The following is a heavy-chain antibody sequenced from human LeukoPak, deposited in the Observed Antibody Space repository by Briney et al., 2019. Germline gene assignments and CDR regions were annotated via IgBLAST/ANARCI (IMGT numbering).Heavy chain of an antibody. J-gene: IGHJ4*02. D-gene: IGHD5-18*01. Sequence: QPGGSLRLSCAASGFTFSSYWMIWVRQAPGKGLEWVANIKQDGSEKYHVDSVKGRFTISRDNAKNSLYLQMNSLRAEDTAVYYCARDAGGYGFYGDYWGQGTLVAVSS. CDR3: ARDAGGYGFYGDY. CDR1: GFTFSSYW. CDR2: IKQDGSEK. V-gene: IGHV3-7*01.